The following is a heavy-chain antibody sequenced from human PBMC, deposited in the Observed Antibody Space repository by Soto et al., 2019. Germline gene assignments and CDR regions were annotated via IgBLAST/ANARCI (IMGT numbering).Heavy chain of an antibody. D-gene: IGHD3-3*01. CDR3: ARTGTIFGVISWFDP. Sequence: TSETLSVTCTVSGGSISSYYLSWIRQPPGKGLEWIGYIYYSGSTNYNPSLKSRVTISVDTSKNQFSLKLSSVTAADTAVYYCARTGTIFGVISWFDPWGQGTLVTVSS. CDR1: GGSISSYY. J-gene: IGHJ5*02. V-gene: IGHV4-59*08. CDR2: IYYSGST.